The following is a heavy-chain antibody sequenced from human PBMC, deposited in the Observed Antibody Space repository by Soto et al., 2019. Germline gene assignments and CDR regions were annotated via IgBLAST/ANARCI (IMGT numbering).Heavy chain of an antibody. J-gene: IGHJ6*02. CDR2: IHYSGST. V-gene: IGHV4-59*08. Sequence: SETLSITCTVSGGSISSYSWSWIRQPPGRGLEWIGHIHYSGSTNYNPSLKSRVTISVDTSKNQVSLKLSSVTAADTAMYFCARQVSSAWPPYYYDMDVWGQGTTVTVSS. CDR3: ARQVSSAWPPYYYDMDV. D-gene: IGHD6-25*01. CDR1: GGSISSYS.